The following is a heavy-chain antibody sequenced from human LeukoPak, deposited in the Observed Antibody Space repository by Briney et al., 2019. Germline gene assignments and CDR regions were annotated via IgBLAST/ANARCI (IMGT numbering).Heavy chain of an antibody. CDR2: IVVGSGYT. V-gene: IGHV1-58*01. CDR1: GVNFTSSS. CDR3: AAGDPEVQLERRFFYYYYYGMDV. J-gene: IGHJ6*04. Sequence: SAQDPCKDAGVNFTSSSVQWVRRDRGQRLEGIRGIVVGSGYTNYAQKFQERVTITRDMSTSTAYMELSSLRSEDTAVYYCAAGDPEVQLERRFFYYYYYGMDVWGKGTTVTVSS. D-gene: IGHD1-1*01.